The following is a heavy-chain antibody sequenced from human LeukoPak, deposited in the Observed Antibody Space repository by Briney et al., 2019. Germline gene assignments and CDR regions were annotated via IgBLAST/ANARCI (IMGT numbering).Heavy chain of an antibody. CDR2: ISAYNGNT. CDR3: ASLGSGSYSNWFDP. J-gene: IGHJ5*02. CDR1: GYTFTSYG. D-gene: IGHD3-10*02. Sequence: GASVKVSCKASGYTFTSYGISWVRQAPGQGLEWMGWISAYNGNTNYAQKLQGRVTMTTDTSTSTAYMELRSLRSDDTAVYYCASLGSGSYSNWFDPWGQGTLVTVSS. V-gene: IGHV1-18*01.